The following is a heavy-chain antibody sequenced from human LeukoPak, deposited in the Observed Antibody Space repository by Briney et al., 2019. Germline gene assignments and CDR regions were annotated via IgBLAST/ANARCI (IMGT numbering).Heavy chain of an antibody. CDR3: ARYLTGNNWFDP. D-gene: IGHD1-20*01. J-gene: IGHJ5*02. CDR2: IIPIFGTA. CDR1: GGTFSSYA. V-gene: IGHV1-69*05. Sequence: SVKVSCKASGGTFSSYAISWVRQAPGQGLEWMGGIIPIFGTANYAQKFQGRVTITTDESTSTAYMELSSLRSEDTAVYYCARYLTGNNWFDPWGQGTLVTVSS.